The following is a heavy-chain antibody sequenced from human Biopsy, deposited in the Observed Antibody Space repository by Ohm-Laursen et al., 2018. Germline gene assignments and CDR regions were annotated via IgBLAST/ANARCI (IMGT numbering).Heavy chain of an antibody. D-gene: IGHD5-18*01. Sequence: SVKVSCKASGGTLSSHGISWVRQAPGQGLDWMGGFVPRFGTANYAQKFQGRVTISADEKTNTAYMELKNLRSDDTAIYYCARDGVDLQSVTFFDYWGQGTRVTVSS. V-gene: IGHV1-69*13. CDR1: GGTLSSHG. J-gene: IGHJ4*02. CDR3: ARDGVDLQSVTFFDY. CDR2: FVPRFGTA.